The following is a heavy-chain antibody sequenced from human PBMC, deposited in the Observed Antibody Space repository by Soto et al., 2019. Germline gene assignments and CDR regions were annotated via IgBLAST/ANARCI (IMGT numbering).Heavy chain of an antibody. D-gene: IGHD4-4*01. Sequence: QVQLVQSGAEVKKAGASVKVSCKTSGYMFTSYGIAWVRQAPGQGFEWMGWISGYNGDTNYAQKVKGRVTMTADTSTSTAYLELRSLRYNDTAVYYCARGLGCVEYSEYCYFDLWGQGTRVTVSS. CDR3: ARGLGCVEYSEYCYFDL. V-gene: IGHV1-18*01. J-gene: IGHJ4*02. CDR1: GYMFTSYG. CDR2: ISGYNGDT.